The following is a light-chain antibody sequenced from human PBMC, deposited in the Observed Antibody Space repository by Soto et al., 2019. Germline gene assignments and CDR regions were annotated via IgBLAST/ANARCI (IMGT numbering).Light chain of an antibody. Sequence: ETMMTQSPDTLSVSLGERATLSCRASQSLRSSLAWYQQKPGQAPRLLIYDASTRATGIPARFSGSGSGTEFTLTISSLQSEDFAVYCCQQYYKLPWTFGQGTKVDIK. CDR1: QSLRSS. CDR2: DAS. J-gene: IGKJ1*01. V-gene: IGKV3-15*01. CDR3: QQYYKLPWT.